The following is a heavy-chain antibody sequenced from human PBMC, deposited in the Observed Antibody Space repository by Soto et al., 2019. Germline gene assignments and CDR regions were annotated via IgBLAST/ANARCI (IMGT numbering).Heavy chain of an antibody. CDR3: ARDRRQQLERGIFDY. D-gene: IGHD6-13*01. V-gene: IGHV1-69*13. CDR1: GGTFSSYA. J-gene: IGHJ4*02. CDR2: IIPIFGTA. Sequence: ASVKVSCKASGGTFSSYAISWVRQAPGQGLEWMGGIIPIFGTANYAQKFQGRATITADESTSTAYMELSSLRSEDTAVYYCARDRRQQLERGIFDYWGQGTLVTVSS.